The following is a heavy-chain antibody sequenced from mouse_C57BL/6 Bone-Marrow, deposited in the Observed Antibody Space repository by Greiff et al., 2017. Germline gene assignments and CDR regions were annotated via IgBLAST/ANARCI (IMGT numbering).Heavy chain of an antibody. CDR3: AIIYYGNFYYAMDY. Sequence: QVTLKVSGPELVKPGASVKISCKASGYAFSSSWMNWVKQRPGKGLEWIGRIYPGDGDTNYNGKFKGKATLTADKSSSTAYMQLSSLTSEDSAVYFCAIIYYGNFYYAMDYWGQGTSVTVSS. CDR2: IYPGDGDT. J-gene: IGHJ4*01. V-gene: IGHV1-82*01. D-gene: IGHD2-1*01. CDR1: GYAFSSSW.